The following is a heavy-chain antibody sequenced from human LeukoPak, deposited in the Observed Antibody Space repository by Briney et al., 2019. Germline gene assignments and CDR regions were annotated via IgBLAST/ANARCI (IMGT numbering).Heavy chain of an antibody. Sequence: GGSLRLSCAASGFTFSSYAMHWVRQVPGKGLEYVSAISSNGGSTYYANSVKGRFTISRDNSKSTLYLQMGSLRAEDMAVYYCARDRNSDYWGQGTLVTVSS. CDR3: ARDRNSDY. D-gene: IGHD4-23*01. J-gene: IGHJ4*02. CDR1: GFTFSSYA. V-gene: IGHV3-64*01. CDR2: ISSNGGST.